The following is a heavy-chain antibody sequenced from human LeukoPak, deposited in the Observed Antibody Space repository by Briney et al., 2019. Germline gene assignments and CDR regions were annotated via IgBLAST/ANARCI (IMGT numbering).Heavy chain of an antibody. Sequence: GASVKVSCKASGYTFTSYYMYWVRQAPGQGLEWMGVINPSGGSTSYAQKFQGRVTMTRDTSTRTVYMEVNSLRSEDTAVYHYARQGTYSSAIGMGYWGQGTLVTVSS. CDR1: GYTFTSYY. CDR3: ARQGTYSSAIGMGY. CDR2: INPSGGST. D-gene: IGHD6-19*01. J-gene: IGHJ4*02. V-gene: IGHV1-46*01.